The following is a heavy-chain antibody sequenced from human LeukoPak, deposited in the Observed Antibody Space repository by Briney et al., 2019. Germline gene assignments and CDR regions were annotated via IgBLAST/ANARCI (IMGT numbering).Heavy chain of an antibody. CDR1: GGSISSSSYY. D-gene: IGHD3-9*01. Sequence: PSETLSLTCTVSGGSISSSSYYWGWIRQPPGKGVEWIGSIYYSGSTYYNPSLKSRVTISVDTSKNQFSLKLSSVTAADTAVYYCARRGAAKVLTGYYIHWGQGTLVTVSS. CDR3: ARRGAAKVLTGYYIH. V-gene: IGHV4-39*07. J-gene: IGHJ4*02. CDR2: IYYSGST.